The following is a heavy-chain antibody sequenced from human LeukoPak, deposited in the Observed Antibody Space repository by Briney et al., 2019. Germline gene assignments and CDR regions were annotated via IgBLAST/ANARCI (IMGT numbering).Heavy chain of an antibody. CDR2: IRGSGGST. J-gene: IGHJ6*02. V-gene: IGHV3-23*01. CDR3: AKDLVGALYYYYGMDV. CDR1: GFTVSSNY. Sequence: PGGSLRLSCAASGFTVSSNYMSWVRQAPGKGPEWVSAIRGSGGSTYYADSVKGRFTISRDNSKNTLYLQMNSLRAEDTAVYYCAKDLVGALYYYYGMDVWGQGTTVTVSS. D-gene: IGHD1-26*01.